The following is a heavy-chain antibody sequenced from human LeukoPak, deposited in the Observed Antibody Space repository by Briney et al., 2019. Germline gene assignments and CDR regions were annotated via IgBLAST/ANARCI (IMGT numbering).Heavy chain of an antibody. CDR2: ISYDGSNK. CDR1: GFTFSSYA. CDR3: ARDRVGATDYFDY. J-gene: IGHJ4*02. V-gene: IGHV3-30-3*01. D-gene: IGHD1-26*01. Sequence: PGGSLRLSCAASGFTFSSYAMHWVRQAPGKGLEWVAVISYDGSNKYYADSVKGRFTFSRDNSKNTLYLQMNSLRAEDTAVYYCARDRVGATDYFDYWGQGTLVTVSS.